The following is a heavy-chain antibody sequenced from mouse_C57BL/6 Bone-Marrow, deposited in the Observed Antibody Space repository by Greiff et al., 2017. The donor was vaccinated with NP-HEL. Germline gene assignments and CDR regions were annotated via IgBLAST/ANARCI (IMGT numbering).Heavy chain of an antibody. V-gene: IGHV5-12*01. J-gene: IGHJ3*01. Sequence: RLEWVAYISNGGGSTYYPDTVKGRFTISRDNAKNTLYLQMSRLKSEDTAMYYCARRNWAWFAYWGQGTLVTVSA. D-gene: IGHD4-1*01. CDR3: ARRNWAWFAY. CDR2: ISNGGGST.